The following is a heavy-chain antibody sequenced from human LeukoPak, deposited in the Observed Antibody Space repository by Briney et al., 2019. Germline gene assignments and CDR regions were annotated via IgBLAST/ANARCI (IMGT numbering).Heavy chain of an antibody. Sequence: ASVTVSCKASGYTFTGYYIHWVRQAPGGGGERMGWINPDSGINTNNGGPNFAHRFQGTVTMTTDTSITTAYMELSGLRSDVTAVYYCARDGGIYHDNSYTYFGPGDYWGQGTLVTVSS. V-gene: IGHV1-2*07. CDR1: GYTFTGYY. D-gene: IGHD3-16*01. CDR2: INPDSGINTNNGGP. J-gene: IGHJ4*02. CDR3: ARDGGIYHDNSYTYFGPGDY.